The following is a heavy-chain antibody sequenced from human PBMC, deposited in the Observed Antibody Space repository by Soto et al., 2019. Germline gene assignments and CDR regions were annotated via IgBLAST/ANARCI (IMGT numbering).Heavy chain of an antibody. J-gene: IGHJ6*02. V-gene: IGHV3-23*01. D-gene: IGHD5-18*01. CDR2: ISGSGEIT. CDR1: GFSFNTYG. Sequence: EVQLLESGGALVQPGGSLRLSCAASGFSFNTYGLTWVRQAPGKGLEWVSTISGSGEITYYADSVRGRFTISRNNSKNKLYLQRNSMKAEKTAVNYCTKMEGVGYGYPPSYYYYGMDVWGQGTTVTVSS. CDR3: TKMEGVGYGYPPSYYYYGMDV.